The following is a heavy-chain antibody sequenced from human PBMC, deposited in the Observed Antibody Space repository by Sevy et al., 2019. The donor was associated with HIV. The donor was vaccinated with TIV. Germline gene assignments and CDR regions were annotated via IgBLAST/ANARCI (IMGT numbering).Heavy chain of an antibody. CDR2: IKSKTDGGTT. Sequence: GGSLRLSCAASGFTFSNAWMSWVRQAPGKGLEWVGRIKSKTDGGTTDYGAPVKGRFTISRDDSKNTLYLQMNSLKTEDTAVYYCTTDDEYYYDSSGYAEFDYWGQGTLVTVSS. CDR3: TTDDEYYYDSSGYAEFDY. J-gene: IGHJ4*02. V-gene: IGHV3-15*01. D-gene: IGHD3-22*01. CDR1: GFTFSNAW.